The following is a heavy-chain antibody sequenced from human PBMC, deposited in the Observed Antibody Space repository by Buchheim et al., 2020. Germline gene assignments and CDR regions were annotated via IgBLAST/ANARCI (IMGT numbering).Heavy chain of an antibody. Sequence: EVQLVESGGGLVKPGGSLSLSCAASGFTFTNAWMNWVRQAPGKGLEWVGRIRSKTDGGTTDYAAPVKGRFTISRDDSKNTLYLQMNSLKTEDTAVYYCTIMTIVRVIVVVPPTVDYWGQGTL. D-gene: IGHD3-22*01. CDR2: IRSKTDGGTT. V-gene: IGHV3-15*07. CDR1: GFTFTNAW. CDR3: TIMTIVRVIVVVPPTVDY. J-gene: IGHJ4*02.